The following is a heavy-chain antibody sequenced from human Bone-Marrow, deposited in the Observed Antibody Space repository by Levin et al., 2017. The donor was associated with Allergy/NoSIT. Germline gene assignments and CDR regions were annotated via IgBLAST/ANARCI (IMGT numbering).Heavy chain of an antibody. Sequence: GESLKISCAASGFTFSNSVFSWVRQAPGKGLEWVSAITGSGETTYYADSVRGRFTISRDNSKNALYLQMNSLRAEDTAVYYCAKDAGYSRGWDGFDYWGQGTLVTVSS. CDR1: GFTFSNSV. D-gene: IGHD6-19*01. CDR3: AKDAGYSRGWDGFDY. J-gene: IGHJ4*02. V-gene: IGHV3-23*01. CDR2: ITGSGETT.